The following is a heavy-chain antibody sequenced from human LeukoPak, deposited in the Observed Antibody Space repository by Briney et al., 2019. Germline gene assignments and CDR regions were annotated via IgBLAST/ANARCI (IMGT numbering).Heavy chain of an antibody. CDR2: IYYSGST. Sequence: PSETLSLTCTVSGGSISSSSYYWGWIRQPPGKGLEWIGSIYYSGSTYYNPSLKSRVTISVDTSKNQFSLKLSSVTAADTAVYYCARHEAADTVVPYFQHWGQGALVTVSS. CDR3: ARHEAADTVVPYFQH. J-gene: IGHJ1*01. D-gene: IGHD6-13*01. CDR1: GGSISSSSYY. V-gene: IGHV4-39*01.